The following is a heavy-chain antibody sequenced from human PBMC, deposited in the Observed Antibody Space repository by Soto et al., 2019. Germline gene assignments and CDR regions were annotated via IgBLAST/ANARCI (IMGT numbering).Heavy chain of an antibody. D-gene: IGHD3-16*02. CDR1: GGSFSGYY. V-gene: IGHV4-34*01. Sequence: PSETLSLTCAVYGGSFSGYYWSWIRQPPGKGLEWIGEINHSGSTNYNPSLKSRVTISVDTSKNQFSMKLSSVTAADTAVYYCARVNWGDYVWGSYRPSLFDYWGQGTLVTVSS. J-gene: IGHJ4*02. CDR3: ARVNWGDYVWGSYRPSLFDY. CDR2: INHSGST.